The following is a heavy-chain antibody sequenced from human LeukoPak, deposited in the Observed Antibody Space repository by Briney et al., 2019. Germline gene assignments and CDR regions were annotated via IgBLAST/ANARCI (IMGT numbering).Heavy chain of an antibody. CDR2: ISYDGSNK. CDR3: ARDQDSSGWYTFDY. J-gene: IGHJ4*02. Sequence: PGRSLRLSCAASGFTFSSYAMHWVRQAPGKGLEWVAVISYDGSNKYYADSVKGRFTISRDNSKNTLYLQMNSLRAKDTAVYYCARDQDSSGWYTFDYWGQGTLVTVSS. V-gene: IGHV3-30*04. D-gene: IGHD6-19*01. CDR1: GFTFSSYA.